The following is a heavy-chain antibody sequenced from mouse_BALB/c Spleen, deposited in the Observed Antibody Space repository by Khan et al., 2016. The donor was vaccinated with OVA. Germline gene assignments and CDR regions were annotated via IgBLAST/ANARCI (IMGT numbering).Heavy chain of an antibody. V-gene: IGHV1S41*01. J-gene: IGHJ4*01. D-gene: IGHD1-1*01. Sequence: DLVKPGASVKLSCKASGYTFTSYWINWIKQRPGQGLEWIGRIGPGSGSTSYNEMFTGKATLTVDTTSSTAYIQLSSLSSEDSAGYFCSISNYSGSSLYAMDYWGQGTSVTVSS. CDR1: GYTFTSYW. CDR3: SISNYSGSSLYAMDY. CDR2: IGPGSGST.